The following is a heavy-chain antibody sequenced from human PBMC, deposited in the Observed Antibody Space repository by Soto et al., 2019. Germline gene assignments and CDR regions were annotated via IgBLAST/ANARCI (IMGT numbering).Heavy chain of an antibody. V-gene: IGHV3-21*02. D-gene: IGHD1-26*01. J-gene: IGHJ6*02. CDR3: AGELSALPGARDAMDV. Sequence: EVRLVESGGGLVKPGGSLRVSCAASGFNFNTYSMNWVRQAPGKGLQWVSFISASGAYKYYADSVRGRFTISRDNAKKSVFLEMNSLTADDTAIYYCAGELSALPGARDAMDVWGQGTTVTVSS. CDR2: ISASGAYK. CDR1: GFNFNTYS.